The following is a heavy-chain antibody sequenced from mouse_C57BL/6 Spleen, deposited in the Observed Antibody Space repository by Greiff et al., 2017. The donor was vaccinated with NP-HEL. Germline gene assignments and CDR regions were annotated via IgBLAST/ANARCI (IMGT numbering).Heavy chain of an antibody. CDR1: GYSITSGYY. CDR3: ARNSDY. Sequence: EVQLQQSGPGLVKPSQSLSLTCSVTGYSITSGYYWNWIRQFPGNKLEWMGYISYDGSNNYNPSLKNRISITRDTSKNQFFLKLNSVTTEDTATYYCARNSDYWGQGTTLTVSS. CDR2: ISYDGSN. V-gene: IGHV3-6*01. J-gene: IGHJ2*01.